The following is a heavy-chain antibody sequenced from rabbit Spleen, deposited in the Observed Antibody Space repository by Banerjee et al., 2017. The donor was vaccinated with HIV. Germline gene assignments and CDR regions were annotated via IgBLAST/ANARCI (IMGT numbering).Heavy chain of an antibody. CDR2: IDAGSSGFT. J-gene: IGHJ6*01. D-gene: IGHD1-1*01. Sequence: QSLEESGGDLVKPGASLTLTCTASGFTISSSYWICWVRQAPGKGLEWIACIDAGSSGFTYHATWAKGRFTISKTSSTTVTLQMISLTAADTATYFCARDTSTSFSSYGMDLWGPGTLVTVS. V-gene: IGHV1S40*01. CDR3: ARDTSTSFSSYGMDL. CDR1: GFTISSSYW.